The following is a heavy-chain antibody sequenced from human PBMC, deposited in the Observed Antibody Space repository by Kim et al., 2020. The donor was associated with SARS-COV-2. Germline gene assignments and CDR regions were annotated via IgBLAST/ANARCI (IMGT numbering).Heavy chain of an antibody. CDR3: AKAESGTYYSAFDY. Sequence: DSVKGRFTISRDNSKNTLYLQMNSLRAEDTAVFYCAKAESGTYYSAFDYWGQGTLVTVSS. J-gene: IGHJ4*02. D-gene: IGHD3-10*01. V-gene: IGHV3-30*02.